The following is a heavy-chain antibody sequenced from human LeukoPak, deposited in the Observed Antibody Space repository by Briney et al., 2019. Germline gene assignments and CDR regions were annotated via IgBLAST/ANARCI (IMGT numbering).Heavy chain of an antibody. CDR2: IGGSGNT. CDR3: ARDPYGSGSTSFDI. J-gene: IGHJ3*02. D-gene: IGHD3-10*01. V-gene: IGHV3-23*01. Sequence: PGGSLRLSCAASGFTFSNYAMTWVRQAPGKGLEWVSTIGGSGNTYHADSVKGRFTISRDNSKNTLYLQMNSLRAEDTAVYHCARDPYGSGSTSFDIWGQGTMVTVSS. CDR1: GFTFSNYA.